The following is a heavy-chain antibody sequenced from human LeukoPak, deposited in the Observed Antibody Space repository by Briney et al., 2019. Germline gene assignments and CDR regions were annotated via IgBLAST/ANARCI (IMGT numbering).Heavy chain of an antibody. CDR2: ISYSGST. Sequence: SEILSLTCTVSGASISSSYGSWILHSPGNGLEWIGYISYSGSTSSKPSLRSRVTISVDTSKIQFSLSLTSVTAADTAMYYCARGGQLNWFDPWGQGTLVTVAS. D-gene: IGHD5-18*01. CDR3: ARGGQLNWFDP. J-gene: IGHJ5*02. CDR1: GASISSSY. V-gene: IGHV4-59*01.